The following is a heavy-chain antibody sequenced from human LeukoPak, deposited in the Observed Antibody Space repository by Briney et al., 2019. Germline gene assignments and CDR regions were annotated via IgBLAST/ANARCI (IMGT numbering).Heavy chain of an antibody. CDR1: GFTFSDFH. Sequence: GGSLRLSCAASGFTFSDFHMTWIRQAPGKGLEWISYISRDGSTIYYVASVKGRFTISRDNAKNSLYLRMKRLRADDTAVYYCARATGYDYAWGTYRFDSWGPGTLVTVS. V-gene: IGHV3-11*01. CDR2: ISRDGSTI. J-gene: IGHJ4*02. D-gene: IGHD3-16*02. CDR3: ARATGYDYAWGTYRFDS.